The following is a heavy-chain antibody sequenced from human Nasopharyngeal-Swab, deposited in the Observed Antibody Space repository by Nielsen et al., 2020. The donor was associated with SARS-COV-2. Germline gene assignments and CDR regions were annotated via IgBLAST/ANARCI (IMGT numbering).Heavy chain of an antibody. CDR3: ARRKKDPGYFDY. CDR2: IYHSGST. D-gene: IGHD1-14*01. V-gene: IGHV4-4*02. Sequence: SETLSLTCAVSGGSISSSNWWSWVRQPPGKGLEWIGEIYHSGSTNYNPSLKSRVTISVDTSKNQFSLKLSSVTAADTAVYYCARRKKDPGYFDYWGQGTLVTVSS. CDR1: GGSISSSNW. J-gene: IGHJ4*02.